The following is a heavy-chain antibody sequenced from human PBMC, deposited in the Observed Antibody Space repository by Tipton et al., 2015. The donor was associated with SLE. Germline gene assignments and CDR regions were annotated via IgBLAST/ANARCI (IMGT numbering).Heavy chain of an antibody. V-gene: IGHV4-4*07. D-gene: IGHD4-17*01. CDR1: GDSISNYY. Sequence: TLSLTCTVSGDSISNYYWSWIRQSAGKGLEWMGRFYPGGTTSYNPSSKSRVTISVDTSKNQFSLKLSSVTAADTAVYYCARVYPNYGDYEYFQHWGQGTLVTVSS. CDR3: ARVYPNYGDYEYFQH. CDR2: FYPGGTT. J-gene: IGHJ1*01.